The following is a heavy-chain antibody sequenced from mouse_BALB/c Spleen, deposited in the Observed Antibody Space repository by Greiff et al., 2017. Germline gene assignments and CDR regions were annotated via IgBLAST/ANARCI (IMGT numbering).Heavy chain of an antibody. J-gene: IGHJ4*01. V-gene: IGHV2-6-7*01. CDR3: AREGGYSYYAMDY. CDR2: IWGDGST. CDR1: GFSLTGYG. Sequence: VKLVESGPGLVAPSQSLSITCTVSGFSLTGYGVNWVRQPPGKGLEWLGMIWGDGSTDYNSALKSRLSISKDNSKSQVFLKMNSLQTDDTARYYCAREGGYSYYAMDYWGQGTSVTVSS. D-gene: IGHD2-3*01.